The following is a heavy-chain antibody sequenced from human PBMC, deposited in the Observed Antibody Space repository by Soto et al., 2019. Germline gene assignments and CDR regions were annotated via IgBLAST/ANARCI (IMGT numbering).Heavy chain of an antibody. CDR3: AKSEGWYSGYFDY. CDR1: GFTFSSYA. J-gene: IGHJ4*02. Sequence: PEGSLRLTCAASGFTFSSYAMSWVRQAQGKGLEWVSAISGSGGSTYYADSVKGRFTISRDNSKNTLYLQMNSLRAEDTAVYYCAKSEGWYSGYFDYWGQGTLVTVSS. CDR2: ISGSGGST. V-gene: IGHV3-23*01. D-gene: IGHD6-19*01.